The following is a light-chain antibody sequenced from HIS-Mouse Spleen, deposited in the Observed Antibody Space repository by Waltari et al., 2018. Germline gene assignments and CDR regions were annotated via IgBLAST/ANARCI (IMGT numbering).Light chain of an antibody. CDR3: YSTDSSGNHRV. J-gene: IGLJ2*01. CDR2: EDS. V-gene: IGLV3-10*01. Sequence: SYELTQPPSVSVSPGQTARITCSGDALPKKYAYWYQQKSGQAPVRVIYEDSNRPSGIPERCSGSSSGTMATLTISGAQVEDEADYYCYSTDSSGNHRVFGGGTKLTVL. CDR1: ALPKKY.